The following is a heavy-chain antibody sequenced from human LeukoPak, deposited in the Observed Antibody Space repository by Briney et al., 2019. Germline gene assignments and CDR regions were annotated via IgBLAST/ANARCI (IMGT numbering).Heavy chain of an antibody. V-gene: IGHV1-58*02. D-gene: IGHD3-3*01. CDR1: GFTFTSSV. CDR3: AVRDYDFWRGYHS. Sequence: SVKVSCKASGFTFTSSVMQWVRQARGQRLEWRGWIVVGSGNTNYAQKFQERVTITRDMSTNTAYMELSSLRSEDTAVYYCAVRDYDFWRGYHSWGQGTLVTVSS. CDR2: IVVGSGNT. J-gene: IGHJ4*02.